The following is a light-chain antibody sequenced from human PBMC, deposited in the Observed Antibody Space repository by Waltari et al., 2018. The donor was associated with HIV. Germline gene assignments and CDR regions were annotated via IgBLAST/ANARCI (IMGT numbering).Light chain of an antibody. Sequence: HSALTQPPSASGSSGPPVTISCTGTSSNVGGYNYVSRYQQHPRKAPKSILYAVIKRPSGVRARFSCSNSGNTASLAVSGLQAEDDADYYCSSSAGSHWVFGGGTKLTVL. J-gene: IGLJ3*02. CDR1: SSNVGGYNY. CDR3: SSSAGSHWV. V-gene: IGLV2-8*01. CDR2: AVI.